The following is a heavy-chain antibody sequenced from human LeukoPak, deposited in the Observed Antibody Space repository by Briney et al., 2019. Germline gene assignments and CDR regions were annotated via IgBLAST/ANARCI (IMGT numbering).Heavy chain of an antibody. V-gene: IGHV3-21*04. CDR3: AKDARSGVPTTKYNWFDP. CDR2: ISSSSSYI. CDR1: GFIFSSYS. D-gene: IGHD4-11*01. J-gene: IGHJ5*02. Sequence: GGSLRLSCAASGFIFSSYSMNWVRQAPGKGLEWVSSISSSSSYIYYADSVKGRFTISRDNAKNSLYLQMNSLRAEDTAVYYCAKDARSGVPTTKYNWFDPWGQGTLVTVSS.